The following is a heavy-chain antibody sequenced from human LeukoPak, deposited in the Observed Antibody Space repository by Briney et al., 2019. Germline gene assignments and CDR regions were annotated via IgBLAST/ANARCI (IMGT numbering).Heavy chain of an antibody. CDR2: ISGSGDNT. D-gene: IGHD2-2*02. Sequence: GGSLRLSSAASGFTFSSYAMRWVRQAPGKGLEWVSAISGSGDNTYYADSVKGRFTISRDNSKNTLYLQMNSLRVEDTAVYYCTKPDCPSTSCYTLDYWGQGILVTVSS. V-gene: IGHV3-23*01. J-gene: IGHJ4*02. CDR1: GFTFSSYA. CDR3: TKPDCPSTSCYTLDY.